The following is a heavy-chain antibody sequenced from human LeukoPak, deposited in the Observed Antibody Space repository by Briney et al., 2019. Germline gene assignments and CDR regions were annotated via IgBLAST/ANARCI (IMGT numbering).Heavy chain of an antibody. D-gene: IGHD6-25*01. J-gene: IGHJ4*02. CDR2: ISSSSSYI. V-gene: IGHV3-21*06. CDR3: APGIAAH. Sequence: GGSLRLPCVASGFTFSNYSINWVRQAPGKGLEWISFISSSSSYIYYADSVKGRFTISRDNAKNLLFLQMSSLRAEDTAVYYCAPGIAAHWGQGTLVTVSS. CDR1: GFTFSNYS.